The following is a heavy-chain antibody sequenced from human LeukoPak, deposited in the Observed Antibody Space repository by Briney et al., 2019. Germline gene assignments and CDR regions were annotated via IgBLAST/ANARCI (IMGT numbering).Heavy chain of an antibody. CDR3: ARMETYYYDSSSSYSPDWTFDL. D-gene: IGHD3-22*01. CDR1: GGSISNYY. Sequence: SETLSLTCIVSGGSISNYYWSWIRQPPGTGLEWIGYISYSGTTNYNPSLRSRVTISVDTSKNQFSLQLISVTAADTALYFCARMETYYYDSSSSYSPDWTFDLWGRGTLVTVSS. J-gene: IGHJ2*01. V-gene: IGHV4-59*01. CDR2: ISYSGTT.